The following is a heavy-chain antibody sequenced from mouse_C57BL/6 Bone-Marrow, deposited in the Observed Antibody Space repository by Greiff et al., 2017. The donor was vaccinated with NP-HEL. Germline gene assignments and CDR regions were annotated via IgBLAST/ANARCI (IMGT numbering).Heavy chain of an antibody. CDR1: GYTFTSYW. CDR2: IHPNSGST. CDR3: ARYGYDYYAMDY. V-gene: IGHV1-64*01. J-gene: IGHJ4*01. D-gene: IGHD2-2*01. Sequence: QVHVKQPGAELVKPGASVKLSCKASGYTFTSYWMHWVKQRPGQGLEWIGMIHPNSGSTNYNEKFKSKATLTVDKSSSTAYMQLSSLTSEDSAVYYCARYGYDYYAMDYWGQGTSVTVSS.